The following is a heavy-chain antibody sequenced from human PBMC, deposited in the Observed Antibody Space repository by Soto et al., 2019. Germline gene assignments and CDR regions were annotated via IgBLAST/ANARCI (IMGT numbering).Heavy chain of an antibody. D-gene: IGHD2-2*01. J-gene: IGHJ5*02. CDR1: GYSISSGYY. CDR2: IYHSGST. CDR3: AREGCSSTRCYFIWFDP. Sequence: PSETLSLTCAVSGYSISSGYYWGWIRQPPGKGLEWIGSIYHSGSTYYNPSLKSRVTISVDTSKNQFSLKLSSVTAADTAVYYCAREGCSSTRCYFIWFDPWGQGTLVTVSS. V-gene: IGHV4-38-2*02.